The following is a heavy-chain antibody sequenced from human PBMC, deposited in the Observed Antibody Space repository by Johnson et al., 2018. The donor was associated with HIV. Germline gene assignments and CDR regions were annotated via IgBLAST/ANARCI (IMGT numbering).Heavy chain of an antibody. CDR2: INWNGGST. CDR3: ARVVLVRLAVAGPSRDAFDI. V-gene: IGHV3-20*04. CDR1: GFSVTTNY. J-gene: IGHJ3*02. Sequence: MLLVESGGGLVQPGGSLRLSCKVSGFSVTTNYITWVRQAPGKGLQWVSGINWNGGSTGYADSVKGRFIISRDNAKNSLYLQMNSLRAEDTALYYCARVVLVRLAVAGPSRDAFDIWGQGTMVTVSS. D-gene: IGHD6-19*01.